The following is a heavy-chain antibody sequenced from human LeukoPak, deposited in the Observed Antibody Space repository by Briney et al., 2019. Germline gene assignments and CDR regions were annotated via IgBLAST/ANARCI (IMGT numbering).Heavy chain of an antibody. J-gene: IGHJ3*02. D-gene: IGHD6-13*01. CDR2: IYYSGST. CDR1: GGSISSYY. Sequence: SETLSLTCTVSGGSISSYYWSWIRQPPGKGLEWIGYIYYSGSTNYNPSLKSRVTISVDTSKNQFSLKLSSVTAADTAVYYCARGDSRKNAFGIWGQGTMVTVSS. V-gene: IGHV4-59*01. CDR3: ARGDSRKNAFGI.